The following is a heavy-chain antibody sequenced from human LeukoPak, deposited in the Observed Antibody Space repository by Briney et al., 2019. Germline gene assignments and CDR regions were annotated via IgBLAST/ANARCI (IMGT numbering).Heavy chain of an antibody. CDR3: ATRFLEWSPTVWYFDL. J-gene: IGHJ2*01. CDR1: GFTFSSYW. D-gene: IGHD3-3*01. Sequence: GGSLRLSCAASGFTFSSYWMSWVRQAPGKGLEWVANIKQDGSEKYYVDSVKGRFTISRDNAKNSLYLQMNSLRAEDTAVYYCATRFLEWSPTVWYFDLWGRGTLVTVSS. V-gene: IGHV3-7*01. CDR2: IKQDGSEK.